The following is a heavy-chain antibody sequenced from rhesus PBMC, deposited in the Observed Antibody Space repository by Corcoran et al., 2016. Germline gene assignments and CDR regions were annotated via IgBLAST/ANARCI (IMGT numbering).Heavy chain of an antibody. D-gene: IGHD6-25*01. CDR2: NSYTGGST. CDR1: GFSFSDYY. J-gene: IGHJ4*01. V-gene: IGHV3S18*01. CDR3: ARDSWGYSGSWNFGY. Sequence: EVQLVESGGGLAKPGGSLRLSCAASGFSFSDYYMYWVRQAPGKGLEWVSGNSYTGGSTYYADSVKGSITISRENAKNTLYLQMDSLRAEDTAVYYCARDSWGYSGSWNFGYWGQGVLVTVSS.